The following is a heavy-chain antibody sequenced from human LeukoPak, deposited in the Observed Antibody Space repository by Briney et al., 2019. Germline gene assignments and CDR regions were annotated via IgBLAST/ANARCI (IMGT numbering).Heavy chain of an antibody. Sequence: GASVKISCKAPGYTFTDYYMHWEQQAPGKGLEWMGRVDPEDGETIYAEKFQGRVTIIADTSTDTAYMELSSLRSEDTAMYYCATDPNDYSDYVQLWGQGTLVTVSS. CDR3: ATDPNDYSDYVQL. D-gene: IGHD4-11*01. J-gene: IGHJ4*02. CDR1: GYTFTDYY. V-gene: IGHV1-69-2*01. CDR2: VDPEDGET.